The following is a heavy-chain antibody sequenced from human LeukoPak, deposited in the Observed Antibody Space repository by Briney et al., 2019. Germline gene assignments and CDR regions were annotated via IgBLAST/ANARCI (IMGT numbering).Heavy chain of an antibody. CDR2: INHSGST. D-gene: IGHD1-26*01. CDR1: GGSFSGYY. Sequence: PSETLSLTCAVYGGSFSGYYWSWIRQPPGKGLEWTGEINHSGSTNYNPSLKSRVTISVDTSKNQFSLKLSSVTAADTAVYYCARRTRIGGATPGAFDIWGQGTMVTVSS. V-gene: IGHV4-34*01. J-gene: IGHJ3*02. CDR3: ARRTRIGGATPGAFDI.